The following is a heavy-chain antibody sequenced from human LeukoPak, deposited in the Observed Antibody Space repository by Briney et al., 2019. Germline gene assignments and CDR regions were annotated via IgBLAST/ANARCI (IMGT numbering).Heavy chain of an antibody. D-gene: IGHD1-26*01. CDR3: AKSGSYYLNSLDY. CDR2: ISGSGGST. CDR1: GFTFSSYA. J-gene: IGHJ4*02. V-gene: IGHV3-23*01. Sequence: GGSLRLSCAASGFTFSSYAMSWVRQASGKGLEWVSAISGSGGSTYYADSVKGRFTISRDNSKNTLYLQMNSLRAEDTAVYYCAKSGSYYLNSLDYWGQGTLVTVSS.